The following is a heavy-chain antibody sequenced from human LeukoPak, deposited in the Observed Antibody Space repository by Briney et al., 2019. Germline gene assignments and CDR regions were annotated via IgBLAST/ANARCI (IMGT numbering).Heavy chain of an antibody. Sequence: ASVKVSCKASGYTFTSYGISWVRQAPGQGLEWMGWISAYNGNTNYAQKLQGRVTMTTDTSTSTAYMELRSLRSDDTAVYYCARVPSYYYGSGSYLLDWGQGTLVTVSS. CDR2: ISAYNGNT. CDR1: GYTFTSYG. CDR3: ARVPSYYYGSGSYLLD. J-gene: IGHJ4*02. V-gene: IGHV1-18*01. D-gene: IGHD3-10*01.